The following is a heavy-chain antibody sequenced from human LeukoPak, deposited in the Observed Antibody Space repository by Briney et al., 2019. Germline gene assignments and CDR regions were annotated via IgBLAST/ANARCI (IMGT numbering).Heavy chain of an antibody. CDR3: ARDWGSIVGATWALY. D-gene: IGHD1-26*01. J-gene: IGHJ4*02. Sequence: SETLSLTCTVSGGSISSYYWSWIRQPPGKGLEWIGSIYYSGSTYYNPSLKSRVTISVDTSKNQFSLKLSSVTAADTAVYYCARDWGSIVGATWALYWGQGTLVTVSS. CDR2: IYYSGST. V-gene: IGHV4-39*07. CDR1: GGSISSYY.